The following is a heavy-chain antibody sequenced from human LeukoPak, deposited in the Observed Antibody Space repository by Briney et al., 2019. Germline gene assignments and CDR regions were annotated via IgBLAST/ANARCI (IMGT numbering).Heavy chain of an antibody. CDR3: ARRYYYDSSGPGY. D-gene: IGHD3-22*01. J-gene: IGHJ4*02. Sequence: GESLKISCKGSGYRFTSYWIGWVRQMPGKGLEWMGIIYPGDSDTRYSPSFQGQVTISADKSISTAYLQWSSLKASDTAMYYCARRYYYDSSGPGYWGQGTLVTVSS. CDR2: IYPGDSDT. V-gene: IGHV5-51*01. CDR1: GYRFTSYW.